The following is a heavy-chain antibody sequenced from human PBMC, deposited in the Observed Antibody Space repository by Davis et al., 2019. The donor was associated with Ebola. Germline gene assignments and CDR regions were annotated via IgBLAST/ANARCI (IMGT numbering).Heavy chain of an antibody. CDR3: AKVRGFGELLYDY. J-gene: IGHJ4*02. Sequence: GESLKISCAASGFTFSSYGMHWVRQAPGKGLEWVAVIWYDGSNKYYADSVKGRFTISRDNSKNTLYLQMNSLRAEDTAVYYCAKVRGFGELLYDYWGQGTLVTVSS. CDR2: IWYDGSNK. CDR1: GFTFSSYG. V-gene: IGHV3-30*02. D-gene: IGHD3-10*01.